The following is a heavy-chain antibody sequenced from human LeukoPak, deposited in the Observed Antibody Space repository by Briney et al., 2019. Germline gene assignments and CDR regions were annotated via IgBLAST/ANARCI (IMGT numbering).Heavy chain of an antibody. CDR1: GYTFTSYW. D-gene: IGHD1-26*01. CDR2: IYPGDSDT. Sequence: GESLKISCKGSGYTFTSYWIAWVCQMPGKGLEWMGIIYPGDSDTRYSPSFQGQVTISADKSISTAYLQWSSLKASDTAMYYCARRHVVGASSWFDRWGQGTLVTVSS. CDR3: ARRHVVGASSWFDR. J-gene: IGHJ5*02. V-gene: IGHV5-51*01.